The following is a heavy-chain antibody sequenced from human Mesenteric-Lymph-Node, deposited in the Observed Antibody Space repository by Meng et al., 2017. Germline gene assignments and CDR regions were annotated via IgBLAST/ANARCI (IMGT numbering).Heavy chain of an antibody. Sequence: GGSLRLSCAASGFTFRASAMHWVRQASGKGLEWVGRIRSRANSYATAYAASMKGRFIISRDASKNTAYLQLNSLKTEDTAVYFCTSQDNDFFWGTSTYWGQGALVTVSS. CDR2: IRSRANSYAT. CDR1: GFTFRASA. CDR3: TSQDNDFFWGTSTY. J-gene: IGHJ4*02. D-gene: IGHD3-16*01. V-gene: IGHV3-73*01.